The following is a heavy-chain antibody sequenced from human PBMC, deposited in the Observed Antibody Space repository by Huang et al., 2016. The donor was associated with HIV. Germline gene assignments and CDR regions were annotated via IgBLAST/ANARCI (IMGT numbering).Heavy chain of an antibody. CDR1: GFPFSAYG. J-gene: IGHJ3*01. Sequence: QVRLVESGGGVVQPGASLTLSCSASGFPFSAYGMDWVRQAPGKGLVWVSFLRYDGNNDYLIVSVKGRFTISRDNSNNTLYLRMNSLRPEDTAVYYCVKERGSSRARSSFDFWGQGTSVIVSS. CDR2: LRYDGNND. CDR3: VKERGSSRARSSFDF. D-gene: IGHD6-13*01. V-gene: IGHV3-30*02.